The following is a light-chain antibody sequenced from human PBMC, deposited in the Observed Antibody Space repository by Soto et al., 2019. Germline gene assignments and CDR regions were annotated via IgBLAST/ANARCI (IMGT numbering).Light chain of an antibody. J-gene: IGKJ2*01. CDR1: QRLPHSNGNTF. V-gene: IGKV2-28*01. CDR3: IQYLATPYT. Sequence: EIVMTPSPPSLTVTPGEPASISFRSSQRLPHSNGNTFLDWYLQKPGQSPQLLIYLGSNRASGVPDRVSGSEAGTDLTLKSSRVEAEDVGVYYCIQYLATPYTFGQGPKLEIK. CDR2: LGS.